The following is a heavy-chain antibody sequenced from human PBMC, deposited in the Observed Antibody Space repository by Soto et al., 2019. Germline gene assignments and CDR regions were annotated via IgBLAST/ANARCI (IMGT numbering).Heavy chain of an antibody. V-gene: IGHV3-23*01. CDR2: ISGSGGST. CDR1: GFTFSSYA. Sequence: PGWSLRLSCAASGFTFSSYAMSWVRQAPGKGLEWVSAISGSGGSTYYADSVKGRFTISRDYSRNTLYLQMNSLRAEDTAVYYCANGGVYSYVLRGGAFEIWGQGTMDTVSS. D-gene: IGHD5-18*01. CDR3: ANGGVYSYVLRGGAFEI. J-gene: IGHJ3*02.